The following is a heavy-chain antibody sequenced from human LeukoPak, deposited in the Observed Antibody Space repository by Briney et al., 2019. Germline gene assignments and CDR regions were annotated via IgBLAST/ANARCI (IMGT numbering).Heavy chain of an antibody. CDR3: ARYKRYFDWLSKSVFDY. V-gene: IGHV3-30*03. D-gene: IGHD3-9*01. CDR2: ISYDGGNT. J-gene: IGHJ4*02. Sequence: PGRSLRLSCAASGFTFSTYGMHWVRQAPGKGLEWVAVISYDGGNTQYADFMKGRLTISRDNSKNTLYLQMNSLRAEDTAVYYCARYKRYFDWLSKSVFDYWGQGTLVTVSS. CDR1: GFTFSTYG.